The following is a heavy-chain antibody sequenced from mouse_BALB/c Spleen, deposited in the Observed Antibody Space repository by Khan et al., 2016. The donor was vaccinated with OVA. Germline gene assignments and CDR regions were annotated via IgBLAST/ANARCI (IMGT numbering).Heavy chain of an antibody. Sequence: QVQLQQSGAELVKPGASVKLSCKTSGYTFTNYWIQWVKQRPGQGLGWIGQIFPGTGTTYSNENFKAKATLTVDTSSSTAYMQLSSLTSEDSAVYSCARDYFGNYEFAYWGQGTLVTVSA. CDR1: GYTFTNYW. D-gene: IGHD2-1*01. CDR3: ARDYFGNYEFAY. CDR2: IFPGTGTT. J-gene: IGHJ3*01. V-gene: IGHV1S132*01.